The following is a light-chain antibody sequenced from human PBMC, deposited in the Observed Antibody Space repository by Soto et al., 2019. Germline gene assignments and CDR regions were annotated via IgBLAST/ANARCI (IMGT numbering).Light chain of an antibody. V-gene: IGLV2-14*01. CDR3: SSFTSSNTYV. Sequence: QSALTQPASVSGSPGQSIAISCTGTSSDVGGYNYVSWYQQYPGKAPKFMIYEVTNRPSGVSNRFSGSKSGNTASLTISGLQAEDEADYFCSSFTSSNTYVFGTGTKLTVL. J-gene: IGLJ1*01. CDR1: SSDVGGYNY. CDR2: EVT.